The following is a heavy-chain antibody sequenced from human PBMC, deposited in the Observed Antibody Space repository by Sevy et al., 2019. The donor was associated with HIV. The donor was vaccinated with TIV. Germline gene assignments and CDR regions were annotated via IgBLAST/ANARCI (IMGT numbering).Heavy chain of an antibody. J-gene: IGHJ1*01. V-gene: IGHV3-30*04. CDR3: ARGEKDDEFFRY. D-gene: IGHD1-26*01. CDR1: GFIFSNFA. Sequence: GGSLRLSCTVSGFIFSNFAMHWVRQAPGKGLEWVAVTSYDGSHIYYADSVKGRFTVSRDNSRNILSLEMNIMRRDDTAVYYCARGEKDDEFFRYWGQGTLVTVSS. CDR2: TSYDGSHI.